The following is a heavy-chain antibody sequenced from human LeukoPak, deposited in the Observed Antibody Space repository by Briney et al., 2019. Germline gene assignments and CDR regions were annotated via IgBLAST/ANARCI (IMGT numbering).Heavy chain of an antibody. CDR2: INHSGST. CDR1: GGSFSGYY. D-gene: IGHD4-17*01. CDR3: ARRRVTTVTINWFDP. Sequence: SETLSLTCAVYGGSFSGYYWSWIRKPPGKGLEWIGEINHSGSTNYNPSLKSRVTISVDTSKNQFSLKLSSVTAADTAVYYCARRRVTTVTINWFDPWGQGTLVTVSS. J-gene: IGHJ5*02. V-gene: IGHV4-34*01.